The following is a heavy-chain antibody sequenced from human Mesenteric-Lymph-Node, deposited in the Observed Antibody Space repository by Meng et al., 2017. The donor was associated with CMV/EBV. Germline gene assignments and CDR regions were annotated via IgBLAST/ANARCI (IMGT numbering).Heavy chain of an antibody. Sequence: SETLSLTYAVYGGSFSGYYWSWIRQPPGKGLEWIGEINHSGSTNYNPSLKSRVTISVDTSKNQFSLKLSSVTAADTAVYYCARGGIWSGYYYFDYWGQGTLVTVSS. CDR2: INHSGST. CDR3: ARGGIWSGYYYFDY. V-gene: IGHV4-34*01. CDR1: GGSFSGYY. D-gene: IGHD3-3*01. J-gene: IGHJ4*02.